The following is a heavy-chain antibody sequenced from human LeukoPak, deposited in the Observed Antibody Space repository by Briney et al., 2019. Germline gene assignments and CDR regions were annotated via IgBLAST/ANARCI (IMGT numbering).Heavy chain of an antibody. J-gene: IGHJ4*02. Sequence: GGSLRLSCAASGFTFDDYAMHWVRQAPGKGLEWVSGISWNSGSIGYADSVKGRFTISRDNAKNSLYLQMNSLRAEDTAVYYCAKNTISSSSLVDYWGQGTLVTVSS. V-gene: IGHV3-9*01. CDR2: ISWNSGSI. D-gene: IGHD6-6*01. CDR1: GFTFDDYA. CDR3: AKNTISSSSLVDY.